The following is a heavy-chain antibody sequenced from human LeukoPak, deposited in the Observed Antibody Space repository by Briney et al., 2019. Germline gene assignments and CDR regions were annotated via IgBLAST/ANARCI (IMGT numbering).Heavy chain of an antibody. V-gene: IGHV4-39*07. Sequence: SETLSLTCTVSGGSISSSSYYWGWIRQPPGKGLEWIGSIYYSGSTYYNPSLKSRVTISVDTSKNQFSLKLSSVTAADTAVYYCAGNIGRRSEETLNYWGQGTLVTVSS. J-gene: IGHJ4*02. D-gene: IGHD1-26*01. CDR2: IYYSGST. CDR3: AGNIGRRSEETLNY. CDR1: GGSISSSSYY.